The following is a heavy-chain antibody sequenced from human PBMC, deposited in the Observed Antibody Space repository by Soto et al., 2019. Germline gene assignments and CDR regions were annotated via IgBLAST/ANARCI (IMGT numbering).Heavy chain of an antibody. CDR1: GYTFTSYD. CDR3: ARGVLRYFDWLLEGGLEGGELDY. D-gene: IGHD3-9*01. V-gene: IGHV1-8*01. J-gene: IGHJ4*02. CDR2: MNPNSGNT. Sequence: GASVKVSCKASGYTFTSYDINWVRQATGQGLEWMGWMNPNSGNTGYAQKFQGRVTMTRNTSISTAYMELSSLRSEDTAVYYCARGVLRYFDWLLEGGLEGGELDYWGQGTLVTVSS.